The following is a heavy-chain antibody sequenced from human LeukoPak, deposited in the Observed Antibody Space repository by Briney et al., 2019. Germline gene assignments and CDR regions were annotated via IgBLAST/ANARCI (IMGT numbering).Heavy chain of an antibody. CDR3: AKVHIAVTGKSPTDY. D-gene: IGHD6-19*01. V-gene: IGHV3-21*04. Sequence: GGSLRLSCAASGFTFSSYAMTWVRQAPGKGLEWVSSISSRTNYIYYANSVKGRFTISRNNAWNSLSLQMNSLRAEDTAVYYCAKVHIAVTGKSPTDYWGQGTLVTVSS. CDR2: ISSRTNYI. CDR1: GFTFSSYA. J-gene: IGHJ4*02.